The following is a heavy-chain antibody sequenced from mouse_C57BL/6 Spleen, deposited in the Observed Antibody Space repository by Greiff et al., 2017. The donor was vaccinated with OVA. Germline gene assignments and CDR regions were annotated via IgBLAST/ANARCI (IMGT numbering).Heavy chain of an antibody. CDR3: ARLANWDVGWAMDY. V-gene: IGHV2-2*01. Sequence: VQLVESGPGLVQPSQSLSITCTVSGFSLTSYGVHWVRQSPGKGLEWLGVIWSGGSTDYNAAFISRLSISKDNSKSQVFFKMNSLQADDTAIYYCARLANWDVGWAMDYWGQGTSVTGSS. CDR2: IWSGGST. J-gene: IGHJ4*01. CDR1: GFSLTSYG. D-gene: IGHD4-1*01.